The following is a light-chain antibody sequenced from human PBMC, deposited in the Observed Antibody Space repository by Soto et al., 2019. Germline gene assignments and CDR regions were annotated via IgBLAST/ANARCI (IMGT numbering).Light chain of an antibody. Sequence: QAVVTQPPSASGSPGQSVTISCTGTSSDVGGYNYVSWYQQHPGKAPKLMIYEVTKRPSGVPDRFSASKSGNTASLTVSGLQAEDEADYYCSSYAGSNNRVVFGGGTKLTVL. CDR2: EVT. CDR1: SSDVGGYNY. J-gene: IGLJ2*01. CDR3: SSYAGSNNRVV. V-gene: IGLV2-8*01.